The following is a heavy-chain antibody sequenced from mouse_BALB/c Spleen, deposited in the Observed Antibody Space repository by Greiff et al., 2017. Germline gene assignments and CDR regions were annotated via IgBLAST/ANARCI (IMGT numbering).Heavy chain of an antibody. V-gene: IGHV5-6-5*01. D-gene: IGHD2-4*01. J-gene: IGHJ2*01. CDR3: ARNDYDGGYYFDY. CDR1: GFTFSSYA. CDR2: ISSGGST. Sequence: EVMLVESGGGLVKPGGSLKLSCAASGFTFSSYAMSWVRQTPEKRPEWVASISSGGSTYYPDSVKGRFTISRDNARNILYLQMSSLRSEDTAMYYCARNDYDGGYYFDYWGQGTTLTVSS.